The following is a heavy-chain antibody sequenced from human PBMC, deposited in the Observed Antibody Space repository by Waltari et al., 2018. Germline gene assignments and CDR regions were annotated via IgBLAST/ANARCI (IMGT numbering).Heavy chain of an antibody. Sequence: EVQLLQAGAELTEPGTTVRIPCKVSGYTFSVYYIHWVQQAPGKGLRWMGLVDTEDGETIYADNFQGRVTISADTSTDTAFMELSSLRSEDTAVFYCATALGDSSSASRPFDFWGQGTMITVSS. V-gene: IGHV1-69-2*01. CDR2: VDTEDGET. CDR3: ATALGDSSSASRPFDF. CDR1: GYTFSVYY. D-gene: IGHD6-19*01. J-gene: IGHJ3*01.